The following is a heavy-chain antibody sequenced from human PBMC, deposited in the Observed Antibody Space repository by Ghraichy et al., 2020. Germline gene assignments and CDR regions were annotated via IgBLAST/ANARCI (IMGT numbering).Heavy chain of an antibody. D-gene: IGHD3-16*01. CDR2: IDYSGST. V-gene: IGHV4-59*01. J-gene: IGHJ4*02. Sequence: SETLSLTCIVSSGSIRSYYWSWIRQPPGKGLEWIAYIDYSGSTNYNPSLKSRVTISIDTSKNQFSLRLSSVTAADTAVYYCARFRLNFFDFWGQGTLVTVSS. CDR3: ARFRLNFFDF. CDR1: SGSIRSYY.